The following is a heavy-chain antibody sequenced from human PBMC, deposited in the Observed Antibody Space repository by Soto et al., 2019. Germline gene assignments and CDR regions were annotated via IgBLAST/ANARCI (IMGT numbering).Heavy chain of an antibody. CDR3: AREVGATQDYYYGMGV. CDR2: IGTDGNP. D-gene: IGHD1-26*01. CDR1: GFTFSSYD. Sequence: GGSLRLFCAASGFTFSSYDMHWVRQAAGKGLEWMSAIGTDGNPYYPGSVKGRFTISREKAKNPLYLQMNSLTPGDTAMYYCAREVGATQDYYYGMGVWGQGTTVTVSS. V-gene: IGHV3-13*05. J-gene: IGHJ6*02.